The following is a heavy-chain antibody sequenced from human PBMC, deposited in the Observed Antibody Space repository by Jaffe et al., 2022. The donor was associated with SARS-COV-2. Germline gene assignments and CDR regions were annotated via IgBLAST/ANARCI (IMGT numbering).Heavy chain of an antibody. V-gene: IGHV3-13*01. D-gene: IGHD1-1*01. Sequence: EVQLVESGGGLVQPGGSLRLSCAASGFTFSSYDMHWVRQATGKGLEWVSAIGTAGDTYYPGSVKGRFTISRENAKNSLYLQMNSLRAGDTAVYYCARARVLYNWNDGYYEGGAFDIWGQGTMVTVSS. J-gene: IGHJ3*02. CDR3: ARARVLYNWNDGYYEGGAFDI. CDR2: IGTAGDT. CDR1: GFTFSSYD.